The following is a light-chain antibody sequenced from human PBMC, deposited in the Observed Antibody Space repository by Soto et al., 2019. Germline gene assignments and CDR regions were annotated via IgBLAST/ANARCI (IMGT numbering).Light chain of an antibody. J-gene: IGKJ1*01. Sequence: DIHLTQSPSFLSASVGDRVTITCRPSQAVPNNMAWYQQKPGKPPKLLIYEESTLHSGVPSRFSGRKSGTQFTLTITGLQPDDFATYYCQNYNGPPWTFGQGTKVDIK. V-gene: IGKV1-9*01. CDR3: QNYNGPPWT. CDR2: EES. CDR1: QAVPNN.